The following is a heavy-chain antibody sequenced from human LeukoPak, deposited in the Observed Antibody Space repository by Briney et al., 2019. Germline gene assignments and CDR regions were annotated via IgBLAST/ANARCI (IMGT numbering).Heavy chain of an antibody. Sequence: GGSLRLSCAASGSTFSSYAMSWVRQAPGRGLEWVSAISGSGGSTYYADSVKGRFTISRDNSKNTLYLQMNSLRAEDTAVYYCAKGDIAVRGWFDPWGQGTLVTVSS. CDR3: AKGDIAVRGWFDP. D-gene: IGHD2-15*01. V-gene: IGHV3-23*01. CDR1: GSTFSSYA. CDR2: ISGSGGST. J-gene: IGHJ5*02.